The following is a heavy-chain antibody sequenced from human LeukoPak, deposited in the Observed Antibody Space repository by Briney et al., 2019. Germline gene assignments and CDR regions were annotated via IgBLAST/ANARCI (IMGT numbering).Heavy chain of an antibody. Sequence: PSETLSLTCTVSGGSISSYYWSWIRQPPGKGLECIGYIYYSGSTNYNPSLKSRVTISVDTSKNQFSLKLTSVTAADTAVYYCARGGWYFDYRGQGTLVTVSS. J-gene: IGHJ4*02. CDR2: IYYSGST. CDR1: GGSISSYY. CDR3: ARGGWYFDY. V-gene: IGHV4-59*01.